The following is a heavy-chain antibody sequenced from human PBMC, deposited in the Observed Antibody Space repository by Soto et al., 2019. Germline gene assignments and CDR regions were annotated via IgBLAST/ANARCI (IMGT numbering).Heavy chain of an antibody. CDR1: GFTFSDYY. Sequence: QVQLVESGGGLVKPGGSLRLSCAASGFTFSDYYMSWIRQAPGKGLEWVSYISSSGSTIYYADSVKGRFTISRDNAKNSLYLQMNSLRAEDTAVYYCARASGYYDFWSGYSQIYYYYMDVWGKGTTLTVSS. D-gene: IGHD3-3*01. CDR3: ARASGYYDFWSGYSQIYYYYMDV. V-gene: IGHV3-11*01. CDR2: ISSSGSTI. J-gene: IGHJ6*03.